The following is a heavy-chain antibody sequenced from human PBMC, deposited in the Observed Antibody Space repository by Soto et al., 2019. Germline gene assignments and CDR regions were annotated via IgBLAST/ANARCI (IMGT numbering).Heavy chain of an antibody. V-gene: IGHV3-72*01. J-gene: IGHJ4*02. CDR1: GLTFSDHY. CDR2: IRNKANSYST. CDR3: ARVGYSGPDDY. Sequence: EVQLVESGGGLVQPGGSLRLCCTASGLTFSDHYMDWVRQAPGKGLECVGGIRNKANSYSTEYAASVKGRFIISRDDSKNSLYLQMNSLKTEDTAVYYCARVGYSGPDDYWGQGNLVTVSS. D-gene: IGHD5-12*01.